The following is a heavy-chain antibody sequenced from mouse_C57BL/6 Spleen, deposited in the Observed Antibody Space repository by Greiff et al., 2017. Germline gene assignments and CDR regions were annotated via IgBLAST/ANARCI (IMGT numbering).Heavy chain of an antibody. J-gene: IGHJ1*03. Sequence: EVKLVESVAELVRPGASVKLSCTASGFNIKNTYMHWVKQRPEQGLEWIGRIDPENGNTKYAPKFQGKATITADTSSNTAYLQLSSLTSEDTAIYYCARERDGYYGDFDVWGTGTTVTVSS. V-gene: IGHV14-3*01. CDR3: ARERDGYYGDFDV. CDR1: GFNIKNTY. CDR2: IDPENGNT. D-gene: IGHD2-3*01.